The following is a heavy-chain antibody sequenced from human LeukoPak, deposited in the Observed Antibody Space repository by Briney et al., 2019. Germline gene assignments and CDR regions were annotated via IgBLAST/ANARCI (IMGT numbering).Heavy chain of an antibody. Sequence: ASVKVSCKASGYTFTSYYMHWVRQAPGQGLEWMGIINPSGGSTSHAQKFQGRVTITADESTSTAYMELSSLRSEDTAVYYCARGVGTINGAFDIWGQGTMVTVSS. V-gene: IGHV1-46*01. CDR3: ARGVGTINGAFDI. CDR1: GYTFTSYY. J-gene: IGHJ3*02. CDR2: INPSGGST. D-gene: IGHD4/OR15-4a*01.